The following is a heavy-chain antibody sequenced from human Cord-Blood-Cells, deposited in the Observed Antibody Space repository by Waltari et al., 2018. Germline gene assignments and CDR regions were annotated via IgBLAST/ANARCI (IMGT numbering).Heavy chain of an antibody. CDR2: IYYSGSI. J-gene: IGHJ5*02. D-gene: IGHD6-13*01. Sequence: QLQLPESGPGLEKPADSVSLTRAVSGYSISSSKWWGWIRQPPGKGLEWIGYIYYSGSIYYNPSLKSRVTMSVDTSKNQFSLKLSSVTAVDTAVYYCARIYSSSWAWFDPWGQGTLVTVSS. CDR1: GYSISSSKW. CDR3: ARIYSSSWAWFDP. V-gene: IGHV4-28*05.